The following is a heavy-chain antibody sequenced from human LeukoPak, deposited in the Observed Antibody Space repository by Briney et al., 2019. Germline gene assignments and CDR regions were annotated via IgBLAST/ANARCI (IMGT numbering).Heavy chain of an antibody. V-gene: IGHV4-59*01. J-gene: IGHJ4*02. CDR1: GGYISDYY. CDR2: IYYSGST. Sequence: SETLSLTCTVSGGYISDYYWDWIRQPPGKGLQWIGYIYYSGSTNYNPSLKSRVTISVDTSKNQFSLKLTSVTAADTAVYYCAGDSHGTDYWGQGTLVTVSS. D-gene: IGHD3-10*01. CDR3: AGDSHGTDY.